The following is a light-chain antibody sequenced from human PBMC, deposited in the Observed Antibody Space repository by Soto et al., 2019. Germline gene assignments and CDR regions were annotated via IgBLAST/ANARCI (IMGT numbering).Light chain of an antibody. V-gene: IGKV1-33*01. Sequence: DIQMTQSPSSLSASVGDRVTITCQASQDISNYLNWYQQKPGEAPKLLIYGASNLQTGVPSRFSGSRSGTDFTFTISSLQPEDVATYYCQQYDDRPFTFGPGTKVDFK. CDR3: QQYDDRPFT. CDR2: GAS. CDR1: QDISNY. J-gene: IGKJ3*01.